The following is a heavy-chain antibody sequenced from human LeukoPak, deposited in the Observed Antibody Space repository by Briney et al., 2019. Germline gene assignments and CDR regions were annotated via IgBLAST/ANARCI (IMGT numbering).Heavy chain of an antibody. CDR2: INSDGSFT. J-gene: IGHJ5*02. CDR1: GFTFSSYW. CDR3: ARGDGYGYIS. Sequence: GGSLRLSCAASGFTFSSYWMHWVRQAPGRGLVWVSCINSDGSFTTYADSVKGRFTISRDNAKNTLYLQMNSLRAEDTAVYYCARGDGYGYISWGQGTLVTVSS. V-gene: IGHV3-74*01. D-gene: IGHD5-18*01.